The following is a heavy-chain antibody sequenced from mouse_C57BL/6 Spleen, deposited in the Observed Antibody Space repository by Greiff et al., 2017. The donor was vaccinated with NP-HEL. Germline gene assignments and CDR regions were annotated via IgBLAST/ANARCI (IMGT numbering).Heavy chain of an antibody. Sequence: EVMLVESGGGLVQPGGSMKLSCVASGFTFSNYWMNWVRQSPEKGLEWVAQIRLKSDNYATHYAESVKGRFTISRDDSKSSVYLQMNNLRAEDTGIYYCTEGYYGSRGFAYWGQGTLVTVSA. V-gene: IGHV6-3*01. CDR2: IRLKSDNYAT. CDR1: GFTFSNYW. D-gene: IGHD1-1*01. CDR3: TEGYYGSRGFAY. J-gene: IGHJ3*01.